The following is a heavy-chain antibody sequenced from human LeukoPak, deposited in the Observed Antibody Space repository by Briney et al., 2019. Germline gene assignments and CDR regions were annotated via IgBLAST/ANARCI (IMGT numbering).Heavy chain of an antibody. Sequence: ASVKVSCKASGYTFTSYDINWVRQATGQGLEWMGWMNPNSGNTGYAQKFQSRVTMTRNTSISTAYMELSSLRSEDTAVYYCARGYCSGGSCYLDYWGQGTLVTVSS. V-gene: IGHV1-8*01. CDR2: MNPNSGNT. J-gene: IGHJ4*02. CDR3: ARGYCSGGSCYLDY. D-gene: IGHD2-15*01. CDR1: GYTFTSYD.